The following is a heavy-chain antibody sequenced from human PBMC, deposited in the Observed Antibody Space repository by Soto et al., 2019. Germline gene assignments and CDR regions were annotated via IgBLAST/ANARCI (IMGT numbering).Heavy chain of an antibody. J-gene: IGHJ3*02. Sequence: GGSLRLSCAASGFTFSNAWMSWVRQAPGKGLEWVGRIKSKTDGETTDYAAPVKGRFTISRDDSKNTLYLQMNSLKTEDTAVYYCTTDWGLLYAFDIWGQGTMVTVSS. CDR3: TTDWGLLYAFDI. V-gene: IGHV3-15*01. CDR1: GFTFSNAW. CDR2: IKSKTDGETT. D-gene: IGHD1-26*01.